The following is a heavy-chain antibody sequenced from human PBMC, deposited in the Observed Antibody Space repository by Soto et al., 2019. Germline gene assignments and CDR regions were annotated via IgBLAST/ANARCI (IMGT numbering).Heavy chain of an antibody. Sequence: EVQLLESGGGLVQPGGSLRLSCAASGFTFSTYGMSWVRQAPGEGLEWVSGISGSGVSTYYVDSVKGRFTISRDNSKNMLFLQMNSLRAEDTAVYYCTRGVTTDNWGQGTLVTVSS. D-gene: IGHD2-21*02. CDR2: ISGSGVST. J-gene: IGHJ4*02. CDR3: TRGVTTDN. V-gene: IGHV3-23*01. CDR1: GFTFSTYG.